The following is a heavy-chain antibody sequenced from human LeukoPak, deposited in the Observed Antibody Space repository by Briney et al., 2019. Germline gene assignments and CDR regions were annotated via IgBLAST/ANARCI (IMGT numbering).Heavy chain of an antibody. CDR2: INSDGSTT. CDR3: ARGYIYGYDC. CDR1: GFTFSNNW. Sequence: GGSLRLSCAASGFTFSNNWMHWVRQAPGKGLVWVSRINSDGSTTTYADSVKGRFTISRNNAKNTLYLQMNSLRAEDTAVYYCARGYIYGYDCWGQGALVTVSS. J-gene: IGHJ4*02. D-gene: IGHD5-18*01. V-gene: IGHV3-74*01.